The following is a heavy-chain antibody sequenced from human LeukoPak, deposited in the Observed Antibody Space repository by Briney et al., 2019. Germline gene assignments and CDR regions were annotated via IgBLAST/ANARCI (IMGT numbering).Heavy chain of an antibody. CDR1: GGSISSGAFY. V-gene: IGHV4-31*03. Sequence: PSETLSLTCTVSGGSISSGAFYWNWIRQHPGKGLEWVGYIYYSGSSSYNPSLKSRVTISVDTSKNQFSLKLSSVTAADTAVYYCARSRGVATIPYGMDVWGQGTTVTVSS. J-gene: IGHJ6*02. D-gene: IGHD5-12*01. CDR2: IYYSGSS. CDR3: ARSRGVATIPYGMDV.